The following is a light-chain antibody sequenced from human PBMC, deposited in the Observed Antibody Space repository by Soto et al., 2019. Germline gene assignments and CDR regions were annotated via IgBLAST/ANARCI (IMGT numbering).Light chain of an antibody. CDR1: QGISSY. Sequence: ACRMTQSHSSLSASTGDRVNITFRSSQGISSYLAWYQQKPGKAPNLLIYAASTLQSGVPSRFSGSGSGTGCTLTIAYLQSEDFATYPSQLYYSYPRTLGQGTKVDIK. CDR2: AAS. CDR3: QLYYSYPRT. J-gene: IGKJ1*01. V-gene: IGKV1-8*01.